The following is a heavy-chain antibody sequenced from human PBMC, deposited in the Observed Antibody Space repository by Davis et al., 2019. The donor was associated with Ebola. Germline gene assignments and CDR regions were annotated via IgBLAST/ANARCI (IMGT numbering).Heavy chain of an antibody. CDR3: ARWSGQDY. V-gene: IGHV3-23*01. J-gene: IGHJ4*02. CDR1: GFTFSSYA. D-gene: IGHD3-10*01. Sequence: GESLKISCAASGFTFSSYAMSWVRQAPGKGLEWVSAISGSGGSTYYADSVKGRFTISRDNSKNTLYLQMNSLRAEDTAVYYCARWSGQDYWGQGTLVTVSS. CDR2: ISGSGGST.